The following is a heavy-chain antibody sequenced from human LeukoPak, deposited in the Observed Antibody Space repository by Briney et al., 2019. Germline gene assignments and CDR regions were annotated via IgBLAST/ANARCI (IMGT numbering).Heavy chain of an antibody. CDR1: GFAFGDYA. CDR3: TRDLRGLVVVIGAAYDY. CDR2: KRSRAYGGTT. J-gene: IGHJ4*02. V-gene: IGHV3-49*04. D-gene: IGHD2-21*01. Sequence: GGPLRLSCTASGFAFGDYALSWVRQAPGKGLEWVGFKRSRAYGGTTEYATSVKGRFTISRDKSKGVAYLQMNSLKTEDTGVYYCTRDLRGLVVVIGAAYDYWGPGTLV.